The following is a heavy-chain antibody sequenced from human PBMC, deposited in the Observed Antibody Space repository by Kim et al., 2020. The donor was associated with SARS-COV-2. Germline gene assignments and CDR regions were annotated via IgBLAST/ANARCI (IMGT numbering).Heavy chain of an antibody. CDR1: GYTFVTYY. J-gene: IGHJ4*02. CDR2: IGPYNGNT. V-gene: IGHV1-18*01. Sequence: ASVKVSCKASGYTFVTYYISWVRQAPGQGLEWMGWIGPYNGNTNYAQKLQGRITMTTDTSTSTAYMELRSLRSDDTAVYFCVRDTSAWYDVPAKDYWGQG. CDR3: VRDTSAWYDVPAKDY. D-gene: IGHD6-19*01.